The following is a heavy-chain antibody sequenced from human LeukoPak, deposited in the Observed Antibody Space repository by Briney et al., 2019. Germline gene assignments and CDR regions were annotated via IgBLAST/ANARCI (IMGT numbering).Heavy chain of an antibody. CDR1: GFTFSSYA. V-gene: IGHV3-23*01. J-gene: IGHJ4*02. CDR2: ISGSGGST. CDR3: AKDVRTTVVTRRMRG. Sequence: GGSLRLSCAASGFTFSSYAMSWVRQAPGKGLEWASAISGSGGSTYYADSVKGRFTISRDNSKNTLYLQMNSLRAEDTAVYYCAKDVRTTVVTRRMRGWGQGTLVTVSS. D-gene: IGHD4-23*01.